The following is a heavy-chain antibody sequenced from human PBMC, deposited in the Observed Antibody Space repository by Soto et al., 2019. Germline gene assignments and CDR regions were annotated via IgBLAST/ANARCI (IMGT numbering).Heavy chain of an antibody. J-gene: IGHJ6*02. V-gene: IGHV4-34*01. CDR3: GRRRCSSTSCSVGYYYYGMDV. Sequence: SETLSLTCAVYGGSLSGYYWSWIRQPPGKGLEWIGESNHSGSTNYNPSLKSRVTISVDTSKNQFSLKLSAVTAPDTAVHDCGRRRCSSTSCSVGYYYYGMDVWGQGATDAISS. CDR2: SNHSGST. D-gene: IGHD2-2*01. CDR1: GGSLSGYY.